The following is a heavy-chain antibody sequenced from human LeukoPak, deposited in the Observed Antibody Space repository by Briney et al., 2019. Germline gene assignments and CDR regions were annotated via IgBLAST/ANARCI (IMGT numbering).Heavy chain of an antibody. Sequence: ASVKVSCKASGYIFTSYYIHCVRQAPGQGLEWMGIINPSGGSTSYAQKFQGRVTMTRDMSTSTDYMELSSLRSEDTAVYYCARDNSVEDTAWWFDPWGQGTLVTVSS. D-gene: IGHD4-23*01. CDR1: GYIFTSYY. CDR3: ARDNSVEDTAWWFDP. CDR2: INPSGGST. J-gene: IGHJ5*02. V-gene: IGHV1-46*01.